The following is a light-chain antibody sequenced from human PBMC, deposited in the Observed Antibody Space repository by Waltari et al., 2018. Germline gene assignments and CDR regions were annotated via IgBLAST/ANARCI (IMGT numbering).Light chain of an antibody. J-gene: IGKJ2*02. Sequence: DIQLTQSPSFLSASVGDRVTITCRASQGINSFLAWYQQKPGKAPKLLIYAASTLQSGVPSRFSGSGSGTEFTLTISSLQPEDFAAYSCQQLSTYPWTFSQGTRLEIK. CDR2: AAS. V-gene: IGKV1-9*01. CDR1: QGINSF. CDR3: QQLSTYPWT.